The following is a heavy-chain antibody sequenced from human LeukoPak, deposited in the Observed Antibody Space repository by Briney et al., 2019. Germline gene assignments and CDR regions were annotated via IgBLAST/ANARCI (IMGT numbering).Heavy chain of an antibody. Sequence: SETLSLTCTVSGVSVTSTDYQWGWIRQPPGKGLEWIGSMSYSGKIYLNLSLKSRVMISVDTFKNQFFLRLSSVSASDTAVYYCARQWILQRGTYRFDPWGQGTLVTVSS. V-gene: IGHV4-39*01. CDR1: GVSVTSTDYQ. CDR2: MSYSGKI. CDR3: ARQWILQRGTYRFDP. D-gene: IGHD3-16*02. J-gene: IGHJ5*02.